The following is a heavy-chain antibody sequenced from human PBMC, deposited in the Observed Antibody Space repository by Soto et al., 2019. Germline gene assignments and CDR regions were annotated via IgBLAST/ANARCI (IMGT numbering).Heavy chain of an antibody. CDR2: IHHSGST. V-gene: IGHV4-4*02. J-gene: IGHJ6*03. Sequence: QVQLQESGPGLVKPSETLSLTCAVSGGSISISNWWSWVRQTPGKGLEWIGQIHHSGSTNYSPSRTSRVTISVDKSKNQFSLKMNSVTAADTAVYYCARGGYYFYMDVWGKGTTVTVSS. CDR3: ARGGYYFYMDV. D-gene: IGHD1-26*01. CDR1: GGSISISNW.